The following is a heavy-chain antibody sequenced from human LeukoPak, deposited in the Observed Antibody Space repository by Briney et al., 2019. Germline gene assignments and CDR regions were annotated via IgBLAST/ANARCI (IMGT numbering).Heavy chain of an antibody. V-gene: IGHV1-69*06. CDR1: EGTFSSYA. CDR2: IIPIFGTA. CDR3: ARAMIVVVTGGGAFDI. J-gene: IGHJ3*02. D-gene: IGHD2-21*02. Sequence: SVKVSCKASEGTFSSYAISWVRQAPGQGLEWMGGIIPIFGTANYAQKFQGRVTITADKSTSTAYMELSSLRSEDTAVYYCARAMIVVVTGGGAFDIWGQGTMVTVSS.